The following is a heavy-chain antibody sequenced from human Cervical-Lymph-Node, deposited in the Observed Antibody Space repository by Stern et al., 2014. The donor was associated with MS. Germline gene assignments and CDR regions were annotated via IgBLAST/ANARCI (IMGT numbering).Heavy chain of an antibody. CDR3: ARDPITMVRGVIY. V-gene: IGHV3-21*01. D-gene: IGHD3-10*01. Sequence: EVQLVESGGGLVKPGGSLRLSCAASGFTFSSYSMIWVRQAPGKGLEWVSSISSSSSYIWYADSVKGRFSISRDNAKNSLYLQMNSLRAEDTAVYYCARDPITMVRGVIYWGQGTLVTVSS. J-gene: IGHJ4*02. CDR2: ISSSSSYI. CDR1: GFTFSSYS.